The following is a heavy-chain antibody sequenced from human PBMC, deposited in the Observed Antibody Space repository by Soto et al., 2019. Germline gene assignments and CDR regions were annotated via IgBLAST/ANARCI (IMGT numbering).Heavy chain of an antibody. CDR2: IIPIFGTA. Sequence: SVKVSCKASGGTFSSYAISWVRQAPGQGLEWMGGIIPIFGTANYAQKFQGRVTITADESTSTAYMELSSLRSEDTAVYYCARDRPRTSWFDPWGQGTLVTVS. CDR1: GGTFSSYA. CDR3: ARDRPRTSWFDP. V-gene: IGHV1-69*13. D-gene: IGHD3-3*01. J-gene: IGHJ5*02.